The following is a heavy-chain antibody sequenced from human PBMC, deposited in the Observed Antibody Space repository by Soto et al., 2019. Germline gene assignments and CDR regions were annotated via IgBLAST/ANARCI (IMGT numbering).Heavy chain of an antibody. CDR1: GFTFSSYA. CDR3: ARDRPPWGYDILTGYYNVGYMDV. Sequence: PGGSLRLSCAASGFTFSSYAMSWVRQAPGKGLEWVSYISSSSSTIYYADSVKGRFTISRDNAKNSLYLQMNSLRAEDTAVYYCARDRPPWGYDILTGYYNVGYMDVWGKGTTVTVSS. V-gene: IGHV3-48*01. D-gene: IGHD3-9*01. CDR2: ISSSSSTI. J-gene: IGHJ6*03.